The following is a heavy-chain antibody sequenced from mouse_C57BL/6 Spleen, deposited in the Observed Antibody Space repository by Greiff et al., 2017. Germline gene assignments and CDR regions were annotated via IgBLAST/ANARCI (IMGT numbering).Heavy chain of an antibody. J-gene: IGHJ2*01. CDR2: IDPSDSYT. CDR3: ARLGYGGY. D-gene: IGHD1-1*02. CDR1: GFTFTSYW. Sequence: QVQLQQPGAELVKPGASVKLSCKASGFTFTSYWMQWVKQRTGQGLEWIGEIDPSDSYTNYTPKFKGKATLTVDTSSSTAYMQLSSLTSEDTAVYYCARLGYGGYWGQGTTLTVSS. V-gene: IGHV1-50*01.